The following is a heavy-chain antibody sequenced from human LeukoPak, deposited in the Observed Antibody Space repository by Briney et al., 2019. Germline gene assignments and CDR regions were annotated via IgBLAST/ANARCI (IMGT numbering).Heavy chain of an antibody. CDR3: AREGSGWYLHYYYYMDV. D-gene: IGHD6-19*01. J-gene: IGHJ6*03. V-gene: IGHV3-74*01. CDR2: INSDGSST. Sequence: GGSLRLSCAASGFIFSSYGMHWVRQAPGKGLVWVSRINSDGSSTSYADSVKGRFTISRDNAKNTLYLQMNSLRAEDTAVYYCAREGSGWYLHYYYYMDVWGKGTTVTVSS. CDR1: GFIFSSYG.